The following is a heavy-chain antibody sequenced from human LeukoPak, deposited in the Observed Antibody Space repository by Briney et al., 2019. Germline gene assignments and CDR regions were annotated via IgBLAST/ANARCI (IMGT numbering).Heavy chain of an antibody. D-gene: IGHD6-19*01. CDR2: IKEDGSEK. CDR1: GFTFSSYW. Sequence: GGSLRLSCAASGFTFSSYWMTWVRQAPGKGLEWVANIKEDGSEKHYVDFVKGRFTISRDNARKSLYLQMNSLRAEDTAVYYCARTGYSSGWLPIWGQGTMVTVSS. V-gene: IGHV3-7*05. CDR3: ARTGYSSGWLPI. J-gene: IGHJ3*02.